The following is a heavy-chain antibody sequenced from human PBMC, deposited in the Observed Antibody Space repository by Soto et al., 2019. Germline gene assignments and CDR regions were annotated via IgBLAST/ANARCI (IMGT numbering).Heavy chain of an antibody. Sequence: GESLKISCKGSGYSFTSYWISWLRQMPGKGLQWIGIIDPSDSNTNYSPSFQVHVIIAVDKSISTAYLQWSSLKASDTAIYYFTKLGLKGSGSSYNGFDTGGQESLVPVSS. J-gene: IGHJ5*02. CDR1: GYSFTSYW. CDR3: TKLGLKGSGSSYNGFDT. V-gene: IGHV5-10-1*01. D-gene: IGHD6-6*01. CDR2: IDPSDSNT.